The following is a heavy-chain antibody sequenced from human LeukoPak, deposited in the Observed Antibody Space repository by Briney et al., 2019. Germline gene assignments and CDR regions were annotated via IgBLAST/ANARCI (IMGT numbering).Heavy chain of an antibody. V-gene: IGHV3-21*01. CDR2: ISSSSSYI. D-gene: IGHD3-22*01. CDR3: ARGHYDSSGCLDY. J-gene: IGHJ4*02. Sequence: GGSLRLSCAASGFTFSSYSMNWVRQAPGKGLEWVSSISSSSSYIYYADSVKGRFTISRDNAKNSLYLQMNSLRAEDTAVYYCARGHYDSSGCLDYWGQGTLVTVSS. CDR1: GFTFSSYS.